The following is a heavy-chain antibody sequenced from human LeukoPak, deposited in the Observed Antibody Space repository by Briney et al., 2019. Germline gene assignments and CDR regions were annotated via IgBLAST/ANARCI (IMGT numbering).Heavy chain of an antibody. Sequence: GESLRISCKASGYTFTAYSITWVRQVPGKGLEWMATIDPTDSSITYNPSFQGLVSISADKSSTTAYLQWTSLKASDTAIYYCTRRKLRGGFDPWGQGTLVTVSS. D-gene: IGHD3-10*01. J-gene: IGHJ5*02. CDR3: TRRKLRGGFDP. V-gene: IGHV5-10-1*01. CDR2: IDPTDSSI. CDR1: GYTFTAYS.